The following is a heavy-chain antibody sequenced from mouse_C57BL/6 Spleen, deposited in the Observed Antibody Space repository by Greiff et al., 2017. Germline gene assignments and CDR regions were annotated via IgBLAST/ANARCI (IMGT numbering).Heavy chain of an antibody. CDR2: IDPATGGT. CDR1: GYTFTDYE. CDR3: TNIYDYDVGY. V-gene: IGHV1-15*01. J-gene: IGHJ2*01. Sequence: QVQLQQSGAELVRPGASVTLSCKASGYTFTDYEMHWVKQTPVHGLEWIGAIDPATGGTAYNQKFKGKAILTADKSSSTAYMELRSLTSEDSAVYYCTNIYDYDVGYWGQGTTLTVSS. D-gene: IGHD2-4*01.